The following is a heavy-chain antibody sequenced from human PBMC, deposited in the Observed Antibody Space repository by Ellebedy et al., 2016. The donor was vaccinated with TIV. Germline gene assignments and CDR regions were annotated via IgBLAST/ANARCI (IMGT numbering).Heavy chain of an antibody. V-gene: IGHV3-23*01. CDR2: IGGSGGST. CDR1: GFTFSSYA. J-gene: IGHJ4*02. CDR3: ERPLYSGSYYYDYFDY. D-gene: IGHD1-26*01. Sequence: GESLKISCAASGFTFSSYAMSWVRQAPGKGLEWVSAIGGSGGSTYYADSVKGRFTISRDNAKNTLYLQMNSLRVEDTAVYYCERPLYSGSYYYDYFDYWGQGTLVTVSS.